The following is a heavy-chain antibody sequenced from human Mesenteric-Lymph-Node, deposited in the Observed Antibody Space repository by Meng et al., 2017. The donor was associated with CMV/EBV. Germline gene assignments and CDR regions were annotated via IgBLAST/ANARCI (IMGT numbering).Heavy chain of an antibody. Sequence: ASVKVSCKASGYSFTGYYMHWVRHAPGHGLEWMGWINPNSGGTNYAQKFQGRVTMTRDTSISTAYMELSRLRSDDTAVYYCARDKPGAIFDGMDVWGQGTTVTVSS. CDR2: INPNSGGT. V-gene: IGHV1-2*02. J-gene: IGHJ6*02. CDR3: ARDKPGAIFDGMDV. CDR1: GYSFTGYY. D-gene: IGHD3-3*01.